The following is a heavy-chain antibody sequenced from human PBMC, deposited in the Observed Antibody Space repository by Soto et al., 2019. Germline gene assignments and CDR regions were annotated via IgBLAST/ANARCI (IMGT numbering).Heavy chain of an antibody. J-gene: IGHJ4*02. D-gene: IGHD2-2*02. Sequence: PVGSLRLSCAASGFTFSSYSMNWVRQAPGKGLEWVSSISSSSSYIYYADSVKGRFTISRDNSKNTLYLQMNSLRAEDTAVYYCARSPIVPAAIGIFDYWGQGTLVTVSS. CDR3: ARSPIVPAAIGIFDY. CDR2: ISSSSSYI. CDR1: GFTFSSYS. V-gene: IGHV3-21*01.